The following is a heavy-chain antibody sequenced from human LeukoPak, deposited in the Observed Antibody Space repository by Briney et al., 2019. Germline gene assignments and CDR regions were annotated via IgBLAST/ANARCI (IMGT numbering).Heavy chain of an antibody. CDR1: GYTFTSYG. CDR3: ARDGFPGRPSYYDFWSDYYTAIDY. D-gene: IGHD3-3*01. Sequence: ASVKVSCKASGYTFTSYGISWVRQAPGQGLEWMGWISAYNGNTNYAQKLQGRVTMTTDTSTSTAYMELRSLRSDDTAVYYCARDGFPGRPSYYDFWSDYYTAIDYWGQGTLVTVSS. V-gene: IGHV1-18*01. J-gene: IGHJ4*02. CDR2: ISAYNGNT.